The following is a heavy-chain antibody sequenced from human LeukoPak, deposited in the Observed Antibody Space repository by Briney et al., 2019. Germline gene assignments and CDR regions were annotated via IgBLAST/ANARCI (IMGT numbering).Heavy chain of an antibody. Sequence: PGGSLRLSCAASGFTFSTNSMNWVRQAPGKGLEWVSYISSTGGTIYYADSMKGRFTISRDNAKNSLYLQMNSLRVEDTAVYYCATLSGSGSSPFDHWGQGTLVTVSS. CDR1: GFTFSTNS. CDR3: ATLSGSGSSPFDH. J-gene: IGHJ5*02. D-gene: IGHD3-10*01. V-gene: IGHV3-48*04. CDR2: ISSTGGTI.